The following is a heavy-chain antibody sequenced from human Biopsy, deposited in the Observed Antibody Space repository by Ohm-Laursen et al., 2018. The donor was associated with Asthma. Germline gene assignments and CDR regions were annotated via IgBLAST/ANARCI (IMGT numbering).Heavy chain of an antibody. CDR1: GFTFSNYG. CDR2: IYSGGTS. V-gene: IGHV3-53*01. Sequence: SLRLSCAASGFTFSNYGMFWVRQAPGKGLEWVSVIYSGGTSDTADSVRGRFTISRDFYKNTLYLQMDSLRAEDTAVYYCARGDSSGWSHYYFDYWGQGTLVTVSS. J-gene: IGHJ4*02. CDR3: ARGDSSGWSHYYFDY. D-gene: IGHD6-19*01.